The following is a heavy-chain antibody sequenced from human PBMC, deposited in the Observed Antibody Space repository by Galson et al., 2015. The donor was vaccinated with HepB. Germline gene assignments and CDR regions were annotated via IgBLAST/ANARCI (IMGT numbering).Heavy chain of an antibody. CDR3: ARRPLGYCTGTTCSGPFQF. CDR2: INYDRST. J-gene: IGHJ1*01. V-gene: IGHV4-34*01. D-gene: IGHD2-8*02. CDR1: GGSFSGYY. Sequence: SETVSLTCAVYGGSFSGYYWSWVRQPPGKGLEWIGEINYDRSTNFKSSLKSRITILVDRSRNQFSLKLDSVTAADTAVYYCARRPLGYCTGTTCSGPFQFWGQGTPVIVSS.